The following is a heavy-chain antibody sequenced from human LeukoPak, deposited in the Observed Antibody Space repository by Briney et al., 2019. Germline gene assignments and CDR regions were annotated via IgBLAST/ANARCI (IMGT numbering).Heavy chain of an antibody. CDR2: SSGYNGNT. V-gene: IGHV1-18*01. CDR3: ARGNYCSGGSCYDGAFDY. CDR1: GYTFTSYG. D-gene: IGHD2-15*01. J-gene: IGHJ4*02. Sequence: ASVKVSCKASGYTFTSYGISWVRRAPGQGLEWMGWSSGYNGNTNYAQKLQGRVTMTTDTSTSTAYMELRSLRSDDTAVYYCARGNYCSGGSCYDGAFDYWGQGTLVTVSS.